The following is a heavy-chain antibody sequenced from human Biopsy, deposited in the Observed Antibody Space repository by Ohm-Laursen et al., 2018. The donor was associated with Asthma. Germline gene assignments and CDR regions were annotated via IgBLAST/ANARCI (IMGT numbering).Heavy chain of an antibody. D-gene: IGHD6-19*01. V-gene: IGHV1-69*13. J-gene: IGHJ6*02. CDR2: IMTVFGTT. Sequence: SVKVSCKSSGGMFGNYAISWVRQAPGQGLEWLGGIMTVFGTTNYAQRFQGRVTITADESTSTAYMEVTSLRSEDTAIYYCARCQVGYSSGWSLLLKKIYYSGMDVWGQGTAVTVSS. CDR1: GGMFGNYA. CDR3: ARCQVGYSSGWSLLLKKIYYSGMDV.